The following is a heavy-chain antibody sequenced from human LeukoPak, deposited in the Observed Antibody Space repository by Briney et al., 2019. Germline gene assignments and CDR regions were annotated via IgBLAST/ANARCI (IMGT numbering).Heavy chain of an antibody. Sequence: SQTLSPTRAISGDSVSRNSASCDWVRQSPSRGIEWLGRTYYRSKWYTEYAVSVKSRISINPDKSKNQFSLHLDSVTPEDTAVYYCGKETRDQQWWGQGALVTVSS. CDR2: TYYRSKWYT. D-gene: IGHD6-19*01. CDR3: GKETRDQQW. J-gene: IGHJ4*02. V-gene: IGHV6-1*01. CDR1: GDSVSRNSAS.